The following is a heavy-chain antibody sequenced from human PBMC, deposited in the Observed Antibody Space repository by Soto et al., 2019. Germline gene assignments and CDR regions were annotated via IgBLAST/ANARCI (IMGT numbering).Heavy chain of an antibody. CDR2: IYWDDDK. D-gene: IGHD2-15*01. CDR3: AHKYCSGGICYPPEHNWFDP. CDR1: GFSLSTSGVG. J-gene: IGHJ5*02. V-gene: IGHV2-5*02. Sequence: QITLKESGPTLVKPTQTLTLTCTFSGFSLSTSGVGVGWIRQPPGKALEWLALIYWDDDKRYSPSLKSRLTITKDTTKNQVVLTMTNMDPVDTATYYCAHKYCSGGICYPPEHNWFDPWGQGTLVTVSS.